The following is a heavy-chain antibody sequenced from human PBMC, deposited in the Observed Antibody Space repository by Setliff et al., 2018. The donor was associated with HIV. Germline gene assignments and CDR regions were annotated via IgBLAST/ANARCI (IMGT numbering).Heavy chain of an antibody. D-gene: IGHD6-13*01. Sequence: ASETLSLTCAVYGESLSGYYWSWIRQPPGKGLEWIGEVTHTRATNYNPSLQSRVTVTVDTSKNQFSLKLSSVTAADTAVYYCVRGGDSSSWYWGRWFDPWGQGTLVTVS. CDR3: VRGGDSSSWYWGRWFDP. CDR2: VTHTRAT. CDR1: GESLSGYY. V-gene: IGHV4-34*01. J-gene: IGHJ5*02.